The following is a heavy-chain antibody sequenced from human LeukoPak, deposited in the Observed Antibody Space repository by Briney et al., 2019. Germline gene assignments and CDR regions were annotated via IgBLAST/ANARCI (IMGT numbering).Heavy chain of an antibody. J-gene: IGHJ6*02. CDR3: ATGGASFYGMDV. CDR1: GFTFDDYA. D-gene: IGHD2-2*01. V-gene: IGHV3-9*01. CDR2: ISWNSGSI. Sequence: GRSLRLSCAASGFTFDDYAMHWVRQAPGKGLEWVSGISWNSGSIGYADSVKGRFTISRDNAKNSLYLQMNSLRAEDTALYYCATGGASFYGMDVWGQGTTVTVSS.